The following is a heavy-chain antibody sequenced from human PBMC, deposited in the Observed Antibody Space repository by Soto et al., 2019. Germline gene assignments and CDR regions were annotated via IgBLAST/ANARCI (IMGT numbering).Heavy chain of an antibody. CDR1: GGSITCYH. CDR2: TAYTGNT. J-gene: IGHJ5*02. D-gene: IGHD6-19*01. V-gene: IGHV4-59*01. Sequence: PSETLSLTCAVSGGSITCYHWYWIRHFPGKRLEWIAYTAYTGNTHNNPSTQCRDTISMDTSKNQVSLKLTSVTAAETAVYYCSIDMQAGFPRHFDPWGQGTMVTVSS. CDR3: SIDMQAGFPRHFDP.